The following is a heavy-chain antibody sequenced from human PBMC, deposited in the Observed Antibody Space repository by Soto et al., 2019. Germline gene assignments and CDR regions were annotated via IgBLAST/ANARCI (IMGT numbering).Heavy chain of an antibody. CDR3: ARDNGYSYGYTLDH. J-gene: IGHJ4*02. D-gene: IGHD5-18*01. CDR1: GYTFTGYY. V-gene: IGHV1-2*04. CDR2: INPNSGGT. Sequence: ASVKVSCKASGYTFTGYYMHWVRQAPGQGLEWMGWINPNSGGTNYAQKFQGWVTMTRDTSISTAYMELSRLRSDDTAVYYCARDNGYSYGYTLDHWGQGTLVTVSS.